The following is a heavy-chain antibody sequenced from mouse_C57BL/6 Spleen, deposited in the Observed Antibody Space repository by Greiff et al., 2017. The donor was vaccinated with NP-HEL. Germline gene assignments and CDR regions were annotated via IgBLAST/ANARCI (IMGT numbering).Heavy chain of an antibody. Sequence: VQLQQPGAELVRPGSSVKLSCKASGYTFTSYWMDWVKQRPGQGLEWIGNIYPSDSETHYNQKFKDKATLTVDKSSSTAYMQLSSLTSEDSAVYYCARGAIYYDYDPYYFDYWGQGTTLTVSS. CDR2: IYPSDSET. D-gene: IGHD2-4*01. V-gene: IGHV1-61*01. CDR3: ARGAIYYDYDPYYFDY. CDR1: GYTFTSYW. J-gene: IGHJ2*01.